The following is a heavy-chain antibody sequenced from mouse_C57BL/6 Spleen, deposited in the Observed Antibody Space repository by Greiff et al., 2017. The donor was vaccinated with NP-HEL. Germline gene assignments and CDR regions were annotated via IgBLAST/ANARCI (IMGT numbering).Heavy chain of an antibody. Sequence: EVQLQQSGAELVKPGASVKLSCTASGFNIKDYYMHWVKQRTEQGLEWIGRIDPEDGDTKYAPKFQVKATITADTSSNTAYLQLSSLTSEDTAVYYCARSRADYYGSSYDWYFDVWGTGTTVTVSS. CDR3: ARSRADYYGSSYDWYFDV. D-gene: IGHD1-1*01. CDR2: IDPEDGDT. J-gene: IGHJ1*03. V-gene: IGHV14-2*01. CDR1: GFNIKDYY.